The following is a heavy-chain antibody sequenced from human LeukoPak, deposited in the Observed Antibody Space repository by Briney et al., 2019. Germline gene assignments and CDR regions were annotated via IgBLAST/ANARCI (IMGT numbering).Heavy chain of an antibody. D-gene: IGHD6-13*01. CDR2: IKQDGSEK. Sequence: GGSLRLSCAASGFTFSSYWMSWVRQAPGKGLEWVANIKQDGSEKYYVDSVKGRFTISRDNAKNSLYLQMNSLRAEDTAVYYCARVQSSSWYYYYYYMDVWGKGTTVTVSS. CDR1: GFTFSSYW. V-gene: IGHV3-7*01. CDR3: ARVQSSSWYYYYYYMDV. J-gene: IGHJ6*03.